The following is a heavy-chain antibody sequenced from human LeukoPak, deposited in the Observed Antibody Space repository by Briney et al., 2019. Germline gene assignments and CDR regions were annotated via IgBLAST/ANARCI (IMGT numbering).Heavy chain of an antibody. D-gene: IGHD2-15*01. Sequence: PGGSLRLSCAASGFTFSSHGMHWVRQAPGGGLEWVAFIRYDGNYENYADFVKGRFTISRDNSKNTLYLQMNSLRTEDTAVYYCAKRRCSGGSCYDHGFDIWGQGTVVTVSS. J-gene: IGHJ3*02. CDR3: AKRRCSGGSCYDHGFDI. V-gene: IGHV3-30*02. CDR1: GFTFSSHG. CDR2: IRYDGNYE.